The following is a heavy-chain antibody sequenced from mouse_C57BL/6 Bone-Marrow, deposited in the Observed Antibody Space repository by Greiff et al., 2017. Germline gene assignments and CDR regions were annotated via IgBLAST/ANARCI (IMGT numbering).Heavy chain of an antibody. CDR2: IDPNSGGT. CDR3: ASGGMYCGYGDY. V-gene: IGHV1-72*01. Sequence: QVQLQQPGAELVKPGASVKLSCKASGYTFTSYWMHWVKQRPGRGLEWIGRIDPNSGGTKYNEKFKSKATLTEDKPTSTAYMQLSILTSEVTAVYYGASGGMYCGYGDYWGQGTTLTVSS. CDR1: GYTFTSYW. D-gene: IGHD2-2*01. J-gene: IGHJ2*01.